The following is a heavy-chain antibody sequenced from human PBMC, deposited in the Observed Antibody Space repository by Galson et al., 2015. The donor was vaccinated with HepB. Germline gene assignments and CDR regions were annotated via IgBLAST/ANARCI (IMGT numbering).Heavy chain of an antibody. D-gene: IGHD3-10*01. V-gene: IGHV1-69*13. CDR2: IIPIFGTA. J-gene: IGHJ4*02. CDR1: GGTFSSYA. Sequence: SVKVSCKASGGTFSSYAISWVRQAPGQGLEWMGGIIPIFGTANYAQKFQGRVTITADESTSTAYMELSSLRSEDTAVYYCASRGSGSYYLFDYWGQGTLVTVSS. CDR3: ASRGSGSYYLFDY.